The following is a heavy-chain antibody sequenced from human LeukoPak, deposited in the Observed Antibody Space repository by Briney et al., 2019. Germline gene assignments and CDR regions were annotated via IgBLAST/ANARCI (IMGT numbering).Heavy chain of an antibody. CDR2: IIPIFGTA. CDR1: GGTFSSYA. Sequence: ASVKVSCKASGGTFSSYAISWVRQAPGPGLEWMGRIIPIFGTANYAQKFQGRVTITTDESTSAAYMELSSLRSEDTAVYYCARGPLRYCSSTRCYAGLGWFDPWGQRTLVTVSS. D-gene: IGHD2-2*01. CDR3: ARGPLRYCSSTRCYAGLGWFDP. V-gene: IGHV1-69*05. J-gene: IGHJ5*02.